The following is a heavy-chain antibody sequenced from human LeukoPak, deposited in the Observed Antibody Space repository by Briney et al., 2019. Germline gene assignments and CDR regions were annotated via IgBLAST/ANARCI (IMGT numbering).Heavy chain of an antibody. CDR1: GFTFSNYW. D-gene: IGHD6-13*01. J-gene: IGHJ4*02. CDR3: AREGSSSWYTHFDY. Sequence: QPGGSLRLSCAASGFTFSNYWMSWVRQAPGKGLEWVANIKFDGSDKFYVDSVKGRFTISRDNAKDLLYLQMNSLRAEDTAVYYCAREGSSSWYTHFDYWGQGTLVTVSS. V-gene: IGHV3-7*01. CDR2: IKFDGSDK.